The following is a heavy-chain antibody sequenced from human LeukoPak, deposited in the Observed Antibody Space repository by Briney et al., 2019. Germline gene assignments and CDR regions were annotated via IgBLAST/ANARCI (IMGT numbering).Heavy chain of an antibody. Sequence: GGSLRPSCAASGITFSSYGMSWVRQAPGKGLEWVSSISSTGGTTYYADSVKGRFTISRDNSKNTLYLQMNSLRAEDTAVYYCARAPGEDYSSSWQYYYYYYMDVWGKGTTVTVSS. D-gene: IGHD6-13*01. V-gene: IGHV3-23*01. J-gene: IGHJ6*03. CDR2: ISSTGGTT. CDR1: GITFSSYG. CDR3: ARAPGEDYSSSWQYYYYYYMDV.